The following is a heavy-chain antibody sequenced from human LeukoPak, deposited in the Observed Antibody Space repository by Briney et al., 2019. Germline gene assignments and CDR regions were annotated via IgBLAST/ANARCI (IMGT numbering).Heavy chain of an antibody. CDR2: IRPDGSGE. V-gene: IGHV3-7*03. J-gene: IGHJ4*02. CDR1: GFTVDSNY. CDR3: ARDCGAAITGPRFDL. Sequence: GGSLRLSCAASGFTVDSNYLSWVRQAPGKGLEWVAMIRPDGSGEYYVDSVKGRFTISRDNVNYSLYLQMNSLTAEDTAVYYCARDCGAAITGPRFDLWGQGARVTVSS. D-gene: IGHD2-8*02.